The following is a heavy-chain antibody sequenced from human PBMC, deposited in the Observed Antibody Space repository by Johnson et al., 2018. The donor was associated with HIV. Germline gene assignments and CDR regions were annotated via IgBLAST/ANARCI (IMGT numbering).Heavy chain of an antibody. CDR2: ITYDGSNK. CDR3: AKDGGLSSGWHTTLDI. Sequence: QVQLVESGGGVVQPGRSLRLSCAASGFTFSSYVMHWVRQAPGKGLEWVAVITYDGSNKYYADSVKGRFPNSRDNSKNTLYLQMNRPRAEDPALYYCAKDGGLSSGWHTTLDIWGQGTMVTVSS. V-gene: IGHV3-30*18. D-gene: IGHD6-19*01. J-gene: IGHJ3*02. CDR1: GFTFSSYV.